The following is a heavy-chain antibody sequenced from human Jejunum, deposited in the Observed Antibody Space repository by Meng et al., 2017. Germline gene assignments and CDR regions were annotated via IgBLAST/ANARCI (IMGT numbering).Heavy chain of an antibody. J-gene: IGHJ4*02. Sequence: EVQLLESGGDLVQPGGSLRLSCAASAFTFSNYAMSWVRQAPGKGLEWVSMISGSGDSINYADSVKGRFTVSRDNSRNTLYLQMNSLEADDTAVYYCAKKGSNDGNGFDFWGQGTLVTVSS. D-gene: IGHD4-23*01. CDR3: AKKGSNDGNGFDF. V-gene: IGHV3-23*01. CDR2: ISGSGDSI. CDR1: AFTFSNYA.